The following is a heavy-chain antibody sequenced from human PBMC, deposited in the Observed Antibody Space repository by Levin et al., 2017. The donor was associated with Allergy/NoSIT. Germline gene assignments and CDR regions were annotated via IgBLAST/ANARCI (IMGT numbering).Heavy chain of an antibody. J-gene: IGHJ5*02. CDR1: GGTFSSYA. D-gene: IGHD3-3*01. V-gene: IGHV1-69*13. CDR2: IIPIFGTA. Sequence: ASVKVSCKASGGTFSSYAISWVRQAPGQGLEWMGGIIPIFGTANYAQKFQGRVTITADESTSTAYMELSSLRSEDTAVYYCARTGFGVVTYNWFDPWGQGTLVTVSS. CDR3: ARTGFGVVTYNWFDP.